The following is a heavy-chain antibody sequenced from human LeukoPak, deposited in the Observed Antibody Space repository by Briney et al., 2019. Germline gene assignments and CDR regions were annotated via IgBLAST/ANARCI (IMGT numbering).Heavy chain of an antibody. CDR1: GGTFSSYT. D-gene: IGHD4-23*01. V-gene: IGHV1-69*02. CDR2: IIPILGIA. CDR3: ARGIAYGGNTRYFDY. Sequence: SVKVSCKASGGTFSSYTISWVRQAPGQGLEWMGRIIPILGIANYAQKFQGRVTITADKSTSTAYMELSSPRSEDTAVYYCARGIAYGGNTRYFDYWGQGTLVTVSS. J-gene: IGHJ4*02.